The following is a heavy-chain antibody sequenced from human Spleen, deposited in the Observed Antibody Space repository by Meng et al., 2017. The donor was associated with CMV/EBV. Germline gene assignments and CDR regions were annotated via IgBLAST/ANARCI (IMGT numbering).Heavy chain of an antibody. Sequence: FTFSSYSKDWVRRAPGKGLEWVSSISSSSSYIYYADSVKGRFTISRDNAKNSPYLQMNSLRAEDTAVYYCARDLAVVPAAIVDWFDPWGQGTLVTVSS. CDR2: ISSSSSYI. J-gene: IGHJ5*02. V-gene: IGHV3-21*01. CDR1: FTFSSYS. CDR3: ARDLAVVPAAIVDWFDP. D-gene: IGHD2-2*01.